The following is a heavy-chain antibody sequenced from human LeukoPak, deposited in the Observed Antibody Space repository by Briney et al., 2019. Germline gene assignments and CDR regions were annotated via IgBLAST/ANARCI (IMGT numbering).Heavy chain of an antibody. D-gene: IGHD3-22*01. CDR2: IIPILGIA. CDR3: ARDLDYYDSSGSGWFDP. V-gene: IGHV1-69*04. CDR1: GGTFSSYA. Sequence: GASVKVSCKASGGTFSSYAISWVRQAPGQGLEWMGRIIPILGIANYAQKFQGRVTITADKSTNTAYMELRSLRSDDTAVYYCARDLDYYDSSGSGWFDPWGQGTLVTVSS. J-gene: IGHJ5*02.